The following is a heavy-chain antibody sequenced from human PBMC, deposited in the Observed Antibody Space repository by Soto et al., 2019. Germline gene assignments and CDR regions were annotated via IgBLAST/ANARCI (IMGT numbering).Heavy chain of an antibody. V-gene: IGHV3-23*01. D-gene: IGHD3-22*01. CDR2: ISGSGGST. CDR3: AKTRITMIVVVIGEGYYFDY. Sequence: GGSLRLSCAASGFTFSSYAMSWVRQAPGKGLEWVSAISGSGGSTYYADSVKGRFTISRDNSKNTLYLQMNSLRAEDTAVYYCAKTRITMIVVVIGEGYYFDYWGQGTLVTVSS. CDR1: GFTFSSYA. J-gene: IGHJ4*02.